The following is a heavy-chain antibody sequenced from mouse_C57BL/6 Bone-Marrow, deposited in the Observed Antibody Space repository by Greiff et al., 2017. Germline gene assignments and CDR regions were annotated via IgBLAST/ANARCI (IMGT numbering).Heavy chain of an antibody. J-gene: IGHJ2*01. D-gene: IGHD2-1*01. CDR3: AIVYYGNYGFDY. CDR1: GFSLTSYG. CDR2: IWRGGST. V-gene: IGHV2-5*01. Sequence: VQGVESGPGLVQPSQSLSITCTVSGFSLTSYGVHWVRQSPGKGLEWLGVIWRGGSTDYNAAFMSRLSITKDNSKSQVFFKMNSLQADDTAIYYCAIVYYGNYGFDYWGQGTTLTVSS.